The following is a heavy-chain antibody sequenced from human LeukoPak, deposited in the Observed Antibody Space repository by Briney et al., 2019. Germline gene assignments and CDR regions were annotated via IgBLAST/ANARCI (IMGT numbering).Heavy chain of an antibody. CDR2: ISYDGSNK. CDR3: ARGARVYYYDSSGSLAYFQH. J-gene: IGHJ1*01. Sequence: GGSLRLSCAASGFTFSSYAMHWVRQAPGKGLEWVAVISYDGSNKYYADSVKGRFTISRDNSKNTLYLQMNSLRAEDTAVYYCARGARVYYYDSSGSLAYFQHWGQGTLVTVSS. D-gene: IGHD3-22*01. CDR1: GFTFSSYA. V-gene: IGHV3-30-3*01.